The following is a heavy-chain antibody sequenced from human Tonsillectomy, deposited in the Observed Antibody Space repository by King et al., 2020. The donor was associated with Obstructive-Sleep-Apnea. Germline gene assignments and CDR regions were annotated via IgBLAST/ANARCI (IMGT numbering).Heavy chain of an antibody. CDR2: INSDGSST. Sequence: VQLVESGGRLVQPGGSLRLSCAASGFTFSSDWMHWVRQAPGKGLVWVSRINSDGSSTNYADSVQGRFTISRDNAKNTLYLQMNSLRAEDTAIYYCARDSGRGIDYWGQGTLVTVSS. J-gene: IGHJ4*02. CDR3: ARDSGRGIDY. CDR1: GFTFSSDW. V-gene: IGHV3-74*01.